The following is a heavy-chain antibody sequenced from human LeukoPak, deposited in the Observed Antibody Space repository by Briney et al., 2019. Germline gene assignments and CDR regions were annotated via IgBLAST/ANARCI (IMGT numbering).Heavy chain of an antibody. CDR3: ARLGSYHGF. J-gene: IGHJ4*02. V-gene: IGHV4-4*09. CDR1: GASISNYY. Sequence: SETLSLTCTVSGASISNYYWSWIRQTPEKGLEWMGHIHSSGGSSYYPSLKSRLTLSIDTSRNQLSLKLPSVTAADTAVYFSARLGSYHGFWGQGALVTVSS. CDR2: IHSSGGS. D-gene: IGHD1-26*01.